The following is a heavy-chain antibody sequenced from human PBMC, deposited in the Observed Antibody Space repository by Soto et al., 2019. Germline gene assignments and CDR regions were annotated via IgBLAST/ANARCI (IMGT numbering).Heavy chain of an antibody. CDR1: GFTFSAFG. J-gene: IGHJ6*02. Sequence: QLHLVESGGGVVQPGASVRLSCEASGFTFSAFGKHWVRQAPGNGLEWVAGIRHDGSNDYYSDFAKGRLTISRDNSRDTLYLQIISLRSDDSAVYYCASVNTVRSWDYDGMDIWGQGTTVTVSS. D-gene: IGHD3-10*01. V-gene: IGHV3-30*02. CDR3: ASVNTVRSWDYDGMDI. CDR2: IRHDGSND.